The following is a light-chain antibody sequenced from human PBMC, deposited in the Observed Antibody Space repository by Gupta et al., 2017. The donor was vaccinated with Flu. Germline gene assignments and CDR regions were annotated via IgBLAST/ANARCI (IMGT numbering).Light chain of an antibody. CDR1: QSVSEK. CDR2: DAS. Sequence: RVLTQSPATLSVSPGERATLSCRASQSVSEKLDWYQQKPGQAPRLLISDASTRAIGVTDRVSGSGSGTEFTLTISGLQYEDFAVYYWQQNDTWRSFGGGTKVEI. CDR3: QQNDTWRS. J-gene: IGKJ4*02. V-gene: IGKV3-15*01.